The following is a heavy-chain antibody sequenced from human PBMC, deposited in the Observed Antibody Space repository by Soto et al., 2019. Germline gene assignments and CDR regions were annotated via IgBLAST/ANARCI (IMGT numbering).Heavy chain of an antibody. D-gene: IGHD3-10*01. J-gene: IGHJ6*02. V-gene: IGHV1-18*01. CDR2: ISAYNGNT. CDR1: GYTFTSYG. CDR3: ARSRGFGEIYGMDV. Sequence: ASVQVSCKSSGYTFTSYGISWVRQAPGQGREWMGWISAYNGNTDYAQKLQGRVTMTTDTSPSTAYMELRSLRSDDTAVYYCARSRGFGEIYGMDVWGQGTKVSDS.